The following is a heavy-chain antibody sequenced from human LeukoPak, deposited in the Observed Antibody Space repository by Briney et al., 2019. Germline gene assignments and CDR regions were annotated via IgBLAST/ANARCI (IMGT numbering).Heavy chain of an antibody. J-gene: IGHJ5*02. CDR3: ARDFGAVAGRRRFDP. V-gene: IGHV3-7*01. Sequence: PGGSLRLSCAASGFTFSSYWMSWVRQAPGKGLEWVANIKQDGSEKYYVDSVKGRFTISRDNAKNSLYLQMNSLRAEDTAVYYCARDFGAVAGRRRFDPWGQGTLVTVSS. D-gene: IGHD6-19*01. CDR1: GFTFSSYW. CDR2: IKQDGSEK.